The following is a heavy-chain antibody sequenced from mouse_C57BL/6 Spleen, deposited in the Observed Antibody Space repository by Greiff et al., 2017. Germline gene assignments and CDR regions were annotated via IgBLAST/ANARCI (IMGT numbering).Heavy chain of an antibody. Sequence: EVKLMESGPELVKPGDSVKISCKASGYSFTGYFMNWVMQSHGKSLEWIGRINPYNGDTFYNQKFKGKATLTVDKSSSTAHMELRSLTSEDSAVYYCAREGGYYGNYVDYWGQGTTLTVSS. D-gene: IGHD2-1*01. CDR3: AREGGYYGNYVDY. J-gene: IGHJ2*01. CDR2: INPYNGDT. V-gene: IGHV1-20*01. CDR1: GYSFTGYF.